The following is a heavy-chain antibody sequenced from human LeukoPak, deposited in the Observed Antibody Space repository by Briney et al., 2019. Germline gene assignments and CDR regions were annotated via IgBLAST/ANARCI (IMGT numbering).Heavy chain of an antibody. J-gene: IGHJ4*02. CDR1: DDSISNNSYY. CDR3: ARHLQWLAPFDY. D-gene: IGHD6-19*01. V-gene: IGHV4-39*01. CDR2: VYYSGST. Sequence: PSETLSLTCTVSDDSISNNSYYWGWIRQPPGKRLEWIGSVYYSGSTNYNPSLKSRVTISVDTSRNQFSLKLSSVTAADTAVYYCARHLQWLAPFDYWGQGTLVTVSS.